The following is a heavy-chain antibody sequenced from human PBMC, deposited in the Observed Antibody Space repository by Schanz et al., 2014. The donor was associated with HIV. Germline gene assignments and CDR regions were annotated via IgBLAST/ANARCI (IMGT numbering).Heavy chain of an antibody. CDR2: IDWDGNTR. J-gene: IGHJ4*02. CDR1: GFTFDDSA. V-gene: IGHV3-9*01. D-gene: IGHD1-1*01. CDR3: ARAGAHWTSCFDY. Sequence: EVHLEESGGGLVQPGRSLRLSCEASGFTFDDSAMHWVRLAPGKGLEWVTSIDWDGNTRDYADSVKGRFTISRDNARDLLYLQMNSLRDEDTAVYYCARAGAHWTSCFDYWGQGTLVTVSS.